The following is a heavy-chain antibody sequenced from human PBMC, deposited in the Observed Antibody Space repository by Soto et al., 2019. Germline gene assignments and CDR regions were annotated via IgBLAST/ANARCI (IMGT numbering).Heavy chain of an antibody. CDR1: GESISSSSYY. CDR2: IYYSGRT. D-gene: IGHD2-21*02. J-gene: IGHJ4*02. CDR3: ARQRTTVVTRAYFDH. Sequence: SETLSLTCIFSGESISSSSYYWGWNRQPPGKGLEWIGSIYYSGRTYYNQSFKSRVTISIDTSKNQFSLKLSSVTATDTAVYYCARQRTTVVTRAYFDHWGQGALVTVSS. V-gene: IGHV4-39*01.